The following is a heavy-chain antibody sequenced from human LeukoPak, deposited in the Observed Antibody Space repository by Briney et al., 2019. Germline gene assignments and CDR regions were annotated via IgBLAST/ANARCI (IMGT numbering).Heavy chain of an antibody. CDR3: ARADCRTTACYPFDY. D-gene: IGHD2-2*01. CDR1: GGSISSYH. V-gene: IGHV4-59*01. CDR2: IYYRGSA. Sequence: PSETLSLTCTVSGGSISSYHWSWIRQPPGKGLEWIGYIYYRGSANYNPSLKSRVTMSVDTSKNQFSLKLSSVTAADTAVYYCARADCRTTACYPFDYWGQGTLVTVSS. J-gene: IGHJ4*02.